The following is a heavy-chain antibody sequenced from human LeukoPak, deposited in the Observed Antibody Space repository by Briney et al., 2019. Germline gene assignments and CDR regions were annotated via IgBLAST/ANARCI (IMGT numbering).Heavy chain of an antibody. Sequence: ASVKVSCKASGYTFTSYDINWVRQATGQGLEWRGWMNPNSGNTGYAQKFQGRVTMTRNTSINTAYMELSSLRSEDTAVYYCARGYYDSSGYYSIPYFDYWGQGTLVTVSS. D-gene: IGHD3-22*01. CDR2: MNPNSGNT. V-gene: IGHV1-8*01. CDR1: GYTFTSYD. J-gene: IGHJ4*02. CDR3: ARGYYDSSGYYSIPYFDY.